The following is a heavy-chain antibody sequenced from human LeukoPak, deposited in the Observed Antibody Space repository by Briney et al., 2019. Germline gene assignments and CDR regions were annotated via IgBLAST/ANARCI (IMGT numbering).Heavy chain of an antibody. CDR2: LYYSGST. CDR1: GASTSTYY. D-gene: IGHD2/OR15-2a*01. J-gene: IGHJ1*01. V-gene: IGHV4-59*01. Sequence: PSETLSLTCTVSGASTSTYYWSWIRQPPGKGLEWIGYLYYSGSTIYSPSLKSRVTMSVDTSKSQFSLKLNSVTAADTAIYYCARVRGTFETDWGQGTLVTVSS. CDR3: ARVRGTFETD.